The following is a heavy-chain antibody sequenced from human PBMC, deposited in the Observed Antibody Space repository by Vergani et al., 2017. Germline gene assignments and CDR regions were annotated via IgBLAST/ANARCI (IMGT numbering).Heavy chain of an antibody. V-gene: IGHV1-69*01. Sequence: QVQLVHSGAEVKKPGSSVKVSCKASGGTFSSYAISWVRQAPGQGLEWMGGIIPIFGTANYAQKFQGRVTITADESTSTAYMELSSLRSEDTAVYYCASRDITIFGVVIIRGYYYYGMDVWGQGP. CDR3: ASRDITIFGVVIIRGYYYYGMDV. J-gene: IGHJ6*02. CDR1: GGTFSSYA. CDR2: IIPIFGTA. D-gene: IGHD3-3*01.